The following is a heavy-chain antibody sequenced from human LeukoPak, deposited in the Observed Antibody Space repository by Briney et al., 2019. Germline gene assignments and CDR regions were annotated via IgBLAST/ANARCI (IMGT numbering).Heavy chain of an antibody. CDR3: ARHVRVGDARWFDR. J-gene: IGHJ5*02. Sequence: NPSETLSLTCTVSGGSISSYYWSWIRQPPGKGLEWIGYIYTSGSTNYNPSLMSRVTISVDTSKNQFSLKLSSVTAADTAVYYCARHVRVGDARWFDRWGQGTLVTVSS. CDR1: GGSISSYY. V-gene: IGHV4-4*09. D-gene: IGHD2-8*02. CDR2: IYTSGST.